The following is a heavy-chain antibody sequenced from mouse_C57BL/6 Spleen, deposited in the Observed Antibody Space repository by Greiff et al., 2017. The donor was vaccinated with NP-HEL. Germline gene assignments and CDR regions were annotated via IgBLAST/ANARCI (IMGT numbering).Heavy chain of an antibody. J-gene: IGHJ1*03. CDR2: IDPSDSYT. D-gene: IGHD2-1*01. CDR3: ARSDGNYRYFDV. Sequence: QVQLKQPGAELVMPGASVKLSCKASGYTFTSYWMHWVKQRPGQGLEWIGEIDPSDSYTNYNQKFKGKSTLTVDKSSSTAYMQLSSLTSEDSAVYYCARSDGNYRYFDVWGTGTTVTVSS. V-gene: IGHV1-69*01. CDR1: GYTFTSYW.